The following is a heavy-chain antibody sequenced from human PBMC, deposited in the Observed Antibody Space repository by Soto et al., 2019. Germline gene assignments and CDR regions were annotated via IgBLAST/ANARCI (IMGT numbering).Heavy chain of an antibody. J-gene: IGHJ5*02. Sequence: QITLKESGPTLVKPTQTLTLTCTFSGFSLSTSGVGVGWIRQPPGKALEWLALIYWDDDKRYSPSLKSRLTITKDTSKNQVVLTMTNMDPVDTATYYCAHIPPRDVVVVAAIWFDPWGQGTLVTVSS. CDR3: AHIPPRDVVVVAAIWFDP. CDR1: GFSLSTSGVG. CDR2: IYWDDDK. D-gene: IGHD2-15*01. V-gene: IGHV2-5*02.